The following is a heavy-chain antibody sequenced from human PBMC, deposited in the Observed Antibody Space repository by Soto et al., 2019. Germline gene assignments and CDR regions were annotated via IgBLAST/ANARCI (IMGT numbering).Heavy chain of an antibody. Sequence: PGGSLRLSCAASGFTFSSYGMHWVRQAPGKGLEWVAVISYDGSNKYYADSVKGRFTISRDNPKNTLYLQMNSLRAEDTAVYYCAKSFYSGYDPDYYYYGMDVWGQGTTVTVSS. CDR1: GFTFSSYG. CDR2: ISYDGSNK. J-gene: IGHJ6*02. D-gene: IGHD5-12*01. CDR3: AKSFYSGYDPDYYYYGMDV. V-gene: IGHV3-30*18.